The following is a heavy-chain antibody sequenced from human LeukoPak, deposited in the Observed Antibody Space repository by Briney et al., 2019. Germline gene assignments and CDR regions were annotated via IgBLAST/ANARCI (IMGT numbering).Heavy chain of an antibody. J-gene: IGHJ5*02. D-gene: IGHD2-2*01. V-gene: IGHV4-38-2*02. CDR2: IYHSGST. CDR1: GYSISSGYY. Sequence: PSETLSLTCTVSGYSISSGYYWGWIRQPPGKGLEWIGSIYHSGSTYYNPSLKSRVTISVDTSKNQFSLKLSSVTAADTAVYYCARVRGVPSAWFDPWGQGTLVTVSS. CDR3: ARVRGVPSAWFDP.